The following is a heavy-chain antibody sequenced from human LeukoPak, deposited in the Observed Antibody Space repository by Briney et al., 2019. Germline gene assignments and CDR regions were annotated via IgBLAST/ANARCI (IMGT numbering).Heavy chain of an antibody. CDR1: GYTFTSYG. D-gene: IGHD3-16*01. CDR2: ISAYNGNT. CDR3: ARDSRIGGLKVRIGYFDY. Sequence: ASVKVSCKASGYTFTSYGISWVRQAPGQGLEWMGWISAYNGNTNYAQKLQGRVTMTTDTSTSTAYMELRSLRSDDTAVYYCARDSRIGGLKVRIGYFDYWGQGTLVTVSS. J-gene: IGHJ4*02. V-gene: IGHV1-18*01.